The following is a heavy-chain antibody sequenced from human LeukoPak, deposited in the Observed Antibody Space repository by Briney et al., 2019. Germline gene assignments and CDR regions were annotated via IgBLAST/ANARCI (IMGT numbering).Heavy chain of an antibody. V-gene: IGHV1-2*02. D-gene: IGHD3-22*01. CDR3: ARGYYDSSVIVGY. CDR2: INPNSGGT. CDR1: GYTFTGYY. J-gene: IGHJ4*02. Sequence: ASVKVSCKASGYTFTGYYMHWVRQAPGQGLEWMGWINPNSGGTNCAQKFQGRVTMTRDTSISTAYMELSRLRSDDTAVYYCARGYYDSSVIVGYWGQGTLVTVSS.